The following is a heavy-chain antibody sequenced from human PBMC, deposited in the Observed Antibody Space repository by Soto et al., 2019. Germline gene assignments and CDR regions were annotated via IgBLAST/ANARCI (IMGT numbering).Heavy chain of an antibody. CDR3: AKDWNIVVVLAATYFDY. Sequence: ESGGGLVQPGGSLRLSCAASGFTFSSYAMSWVRQAPGKGLEWVSAISGSGGSTYYADSVKGRFTISRDNSKNTLYLQMNSLRAEDTAVYYGAKDWNIVVVLAATYFDYWGQGTLVTFSS. J-gene: IGHJ4*02. CDR1: GFTFSSYA. V-gene: IGHV3-23*01. CDR2: ISGSGGST. D-gene: IGHD2-15*01.